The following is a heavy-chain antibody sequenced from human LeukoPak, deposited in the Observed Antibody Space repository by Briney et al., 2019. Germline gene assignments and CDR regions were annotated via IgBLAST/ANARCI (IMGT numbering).Heavy chain of an antibody. J-gene: IGHJ4*02. CDR1: GGSISSSSYY. V-gene: IGHV4-39*01. Sequence: SETLSLTCTVSGGSISSSSYYWGWIRQPPGRGLEWIAAIYYGGSTFYNPSLKSRVTISVDTSKNQFSLKLSSVTAADTAVYHCARAYYSSNWFGGYYWGQGSLVTVSS. CDR3: ARAYYSSNWFGGYY. CDR2: IYYGGST. D-gene: IGHD6-13*01.